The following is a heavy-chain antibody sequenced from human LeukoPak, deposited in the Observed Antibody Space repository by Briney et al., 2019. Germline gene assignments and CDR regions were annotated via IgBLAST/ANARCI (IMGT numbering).Heavy chain of an antibody. CDR2: ISNSGGST. J-gene: IGHJ4*02. CDR3: AKAARTTVTYSFDS. Sequence: GGSLRLSCAASGFTFSSSAMSWVRQAPGKGLEWVSAISNSGGSTYYADSVKGRFTISRDNSKNTLYLQMNSLRVEDTAMYYCAKAARTTVTYSFDSWGQGTLVTVSS. D-gene: IGHD4-17*01. V-gene: IGHV3-23*01. CDR1: GFTFSSSA.